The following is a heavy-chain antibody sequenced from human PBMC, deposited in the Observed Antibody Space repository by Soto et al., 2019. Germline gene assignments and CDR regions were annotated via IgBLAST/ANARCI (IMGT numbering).Heavy chain of an antibody. CDR3: ATGLSTRGYYMDA. CDR2: IITDGSST. CDR1: GFSFSIYW. D-gene: IGHD1-26*01. V-gene: IGHV3-74*01. Sequence: EVQLVESGGVLVQPGGSLILSCAASGFSFSIYWMHWVRQAPGKGLVWVSRIITDGSSTSYADSVKGRFTISRDNAKNTLYLQMNSLRAEDTAVYYCATGLSTRGYYMDAWGKGTTVTVSS. J-gene: IGHJ6*03.